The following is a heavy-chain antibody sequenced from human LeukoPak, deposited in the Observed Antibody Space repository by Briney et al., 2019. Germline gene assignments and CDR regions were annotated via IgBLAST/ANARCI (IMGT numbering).Heavy chain of an antibody. D-gene: IGHD3-10*01. J-gene: IGHJ4*02. CDR1: GYPFSAHF. Sequence: ASVKVSCKASGYPFSAHFLNWVRQAPGQGLEWMGNIDTTTGNPRYAQDFTGRFVFSLDTSVSTAYLQITSLKADDTAACYCVRGTPTPGMDYWGQGTQVTVSS. CDR3: VRGTPTPGMDY. CDR2: IDTTTGNP. V-gene: IGHV7-4-1*02.